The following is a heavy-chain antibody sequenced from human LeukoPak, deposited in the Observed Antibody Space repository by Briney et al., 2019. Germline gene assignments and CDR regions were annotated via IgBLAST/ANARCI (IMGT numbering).Heavy chain of an antibody. Sequence: ASVKVSCKSSGYTFNFYDIHWVRQAAGQGLEWMGWMNPHSDNTGYAQKFMGRITLTRNTSTSVAYMELTNLRSEDTAVYFCARGRRDVFDIWGQGTTVIVS. CDR3: ARGRRDVFDI. J-gene: IGHJ3*02. CDR2: MNPHSDNT. CDR1: GYTFNFYD. V-gene: IGHV1-8*03.